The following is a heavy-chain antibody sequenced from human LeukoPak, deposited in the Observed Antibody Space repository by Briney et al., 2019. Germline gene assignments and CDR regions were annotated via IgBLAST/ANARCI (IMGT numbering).Heavy chain of an antibody. J-gene: IGHJ4*02. CDR3: ARTRRDGYNYFDY. D-gene: IGHD5-24*01. CDR2: INPSGGST. V-gene: IGHV1-46*01. Sequence: ASVKVSCKASGGTFSSYAISWVRQAPGQGLEWMGIINPSGGSTSYAQKFQGRVTMTRDMSTSTVYMELSSLRSEDTAVYYCARTRRDGYNYFDYWGQGTLVTVSS. CDR1: GGTFSSYA.